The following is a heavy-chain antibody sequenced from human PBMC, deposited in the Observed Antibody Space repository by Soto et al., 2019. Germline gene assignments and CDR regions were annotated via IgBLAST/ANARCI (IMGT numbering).Heavy chain of an antibody. J-gene: IGHJ4*02. CDR3: ATVVGISDDYGTRGY. V-gene: IGHV1-24*01. CDR2: FDPEDGET. CDR1: GYTLTELS. Sequence: GASVKVSCKVSGYTLTELSMHWVRRAPGKGLEWMGGFDPEDGETIYAQKFQGRVTMTEDTSTDTAYMELSSLRSEDTAVYYCATVVGISDDYGTRGYWGQGTLVTVSS. D-gene: IGHD4-17*01.